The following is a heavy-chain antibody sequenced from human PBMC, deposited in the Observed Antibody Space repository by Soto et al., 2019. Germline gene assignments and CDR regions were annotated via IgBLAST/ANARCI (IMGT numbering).Heavy chain of an antibody. CDR3: ARSTYYDFWSGYYGNWFDP. J-gene: IGHJ5*02. Sequence: NPSETLSLTCTVSGGSISSYYWSWIRQPPGKGLEWIGYIYYSGSTNYNPSLKSRVTISVDTSKNQFSLKLSSVTAADTAVYYCARSTYYDFWSGYYGNWFDPWGQGTLVTVSS. D-gene: IGHD3-3*01. CDR1: GGSISSYY. V-gene: IGHV4-59*01. CDR2: IYYSGST.